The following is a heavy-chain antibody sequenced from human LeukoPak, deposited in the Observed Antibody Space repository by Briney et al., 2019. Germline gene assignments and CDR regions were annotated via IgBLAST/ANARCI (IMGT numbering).Heavy chain of an antibody. CDR1: GGSISSGGYY. CDR2: IYYSGST. V-gene: IGHV4-31*03. J-gene: IGHJ5*02. Sequence: PSETLSLTCTVSGGSISSGGYYWSWIRQHPGKGLEWIGYIYYSGSTYYIPSLKSRVTISVDTSKNQFSLKLSSVTAADTAVYYCAREVADYDSSGYYSSGDWFDPWGQGTLVTVSS. CDR3: AREVADYDSSGYYSSGDWFDP. D-gene: IGHD3-22*01.